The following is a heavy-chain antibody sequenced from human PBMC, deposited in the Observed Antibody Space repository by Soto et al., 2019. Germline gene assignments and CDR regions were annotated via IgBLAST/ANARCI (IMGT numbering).Heavy chain of an antibody. CDR1: GFTFSNYG. CDR2: IWYDGSNK. CDR3: ARDSCTSTSCYYY. Sequence: QVQLVESGGGVVQPGRSLRLSCAASGFTFSNYGMHWVRQAPGKGLEWVAIIWYDGSNKYYSDSVKGRFTISRDDSENTLYLQMNSLTAEDTAVYYCARDSCTSTSCYYYWGQGTLVTVSS. D-gene: IGHD2-2*01. J-gene: IGHJ4*02. V-gene: IGHV3-33*01.